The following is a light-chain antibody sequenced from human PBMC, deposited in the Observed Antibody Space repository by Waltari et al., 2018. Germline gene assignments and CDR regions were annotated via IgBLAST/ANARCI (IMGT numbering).Light chain of an antibody. CDR2: GAS. J-gene: IGKJ1*01. V-gene: IGKV3-20*01. CDR3: QQYVSLPAT. Sequence: EIVLTQSPGTLSLSPGDTAILSCRASQSVSKYLAWYQQKPGQAPRLLIFGASSRATGIPDRFSDSGSGTDLSLTISRVEPEDFAVYYCQQYVSLPATFGQGTKVEIE. CDR1: QSVSKY.